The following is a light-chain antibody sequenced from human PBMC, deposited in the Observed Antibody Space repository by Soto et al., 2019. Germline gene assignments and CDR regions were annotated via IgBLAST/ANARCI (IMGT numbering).Light chain of an antibody. CDR1: RSDIGSNF. CDR2: NSN. J-gene: IGLJ1*01. CDR3: AAWDDSLTGPV. V-gene: IGLV1-44*01. Sequence: QSVLSQPPSASGTPGQTVIISCSGSRSDIGSNFVNWYQHLPGTAPKLLIYNSNQRPSGVPDRFSGSKSGTSASLAISGLQSEDEADYYCAAWDDSLTGPVLGNGTKLT.